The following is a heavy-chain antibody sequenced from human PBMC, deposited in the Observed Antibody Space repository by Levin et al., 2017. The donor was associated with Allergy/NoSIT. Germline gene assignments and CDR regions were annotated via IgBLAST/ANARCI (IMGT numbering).Heavy chain of an antibody. D-gene: IGHD3-10*01. V-gene: IGHV3-33*01. CDR1: GFNFYSYG. CDR2: IWHDGSNK. J-gene: IGHJ4*02. Sequence: GGSLRLSCEASGFNFYSYGMHWFRQAPGRGPEWVAVIWHDGSNKYYADSVKDRFTISRDNSKNTLYLQMNSLTTEDTAVYYCVRQTQEDYWGRGTLVTVSS. CDR3: VRQTQEDY.